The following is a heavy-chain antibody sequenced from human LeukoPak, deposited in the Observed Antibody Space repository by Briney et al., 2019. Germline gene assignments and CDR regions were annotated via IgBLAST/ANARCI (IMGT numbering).Heavy chain of an antibody. CDR1: GFTVSSNY. V-gene: IGHV3-53*01. J-gene: IGHJ6*02. D-gene: IGHD6-13*01. CDR2: IYSGGST. Sequence: PGGSLRLSCAASGFTVSSNYMSWVRQAPGKGLEWVSVIYSGGSTYYADSVKGRFTISRDNSKNTLYLQMNSLRAEDTAVYCCAAAPPYSSSWYYYYGMDVWGQGTTVTVSS. CDR3: AAAPPYSSSWYYYYGMDV.